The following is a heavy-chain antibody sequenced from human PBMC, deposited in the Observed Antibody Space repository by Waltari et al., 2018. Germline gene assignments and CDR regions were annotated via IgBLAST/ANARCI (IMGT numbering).Heavy chain of an antibody. CDR3: ARVPYSSGWYGAGAFDI. J-gene: IGHJ3*02. CDR1: GFTFSSYS. V-gene: IGHV3-21*01. D-gene: IGHD6-19*01. Sequence: EVQLVESGGGLVKPGGSLRLSCAASGFTFSSYSMNWVRPAPGKGLEWVSSISSSSSYIYYADSVKGRFTISRDNAKNSLYLQMNSLRAEDTAVYYCARVPYSSGWYGAGAFDIWGQGTMVTVSS. CDR2: ISSSSSYI.